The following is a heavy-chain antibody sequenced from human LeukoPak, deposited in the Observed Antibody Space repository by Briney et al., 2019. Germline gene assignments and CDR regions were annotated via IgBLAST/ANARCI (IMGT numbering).Heavy chain of an antibody. CDR1: GYILSELS. CDR2: FYPEEGET. V-gene: IGHV1-24*01. Sequence: ASVTLSCKVSGYILSELSMHWVRQAPGKGLEWMGGFYPEEGETIYAQKFQGRVTMTEDTSTDTAYMELSSLRSEDTAVYYCARENSGTTGTTPTDYYYYMDVWGKGTTVTVSS. J-gene: IGHJ6*03. CDR3: ARENSGTTGTTPTDYYYYMDV. D-gene: IGHD1-1*01.